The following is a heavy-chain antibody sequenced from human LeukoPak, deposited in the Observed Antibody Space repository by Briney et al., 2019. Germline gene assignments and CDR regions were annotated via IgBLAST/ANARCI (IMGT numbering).Heavy chain of an antibody. Sequence: QPGGSLRLSCAASGFTFSSYGMHWVRQAPGKGLEWVAVIWYDGSNKYYADSVKGRFTISRDNSKNTLYLQMNSLRAEDTAVYYCAKDLGGWYYFDYWGQGTLVTVSS. CDR2: IWYDGSNK. J-gene: IGHJ4*02. V-gene: IGHV3-33*06. CDR1: GFTFSSYG. D-gene: IGHD6-19*01. CDR3: AKDLGGWYYFDY.